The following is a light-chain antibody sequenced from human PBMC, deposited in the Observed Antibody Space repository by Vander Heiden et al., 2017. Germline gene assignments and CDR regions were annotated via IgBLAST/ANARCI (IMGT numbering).Light chain of an antibody. V-gene: IGKV1-39*01. J-gene: IGKJ3*01. Sequence: DIQMTQSPSSLSASLGYRVTISCRASQSISNYLNWYRQKPGKAPEPLIYAASNLQSGVPSRFSGGGSGTDFTLTISSLQPEDFATYYCQQTYSTPFTFGPGTKVDFK. CDR3: QQTYSTPFT. CDR1: QSISNY. CDR2: AAS.